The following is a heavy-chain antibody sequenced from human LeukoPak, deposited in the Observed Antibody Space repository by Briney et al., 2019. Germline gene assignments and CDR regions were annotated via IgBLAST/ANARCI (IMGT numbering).Heavy chain of an antibody. CDR2: IYHSGST. Sequence: SETLSLTCTVSGYSISSGYYWGWIRQPPGKGLEWIGSIYHSGSTYYNPSLKSRVTISVDTSKNQFSLKLSSVTAADTAVYYCARVNGDYLYYYYGMDVWGQGTTVTVSS. J-gene: IGHJ6*02. CDR1: GYSISSGYY. V-gene: IGHV4-38-2*02. CDR3: ARVNGDYLYYYYGMDV. D-gene: IGHD4-17*01.